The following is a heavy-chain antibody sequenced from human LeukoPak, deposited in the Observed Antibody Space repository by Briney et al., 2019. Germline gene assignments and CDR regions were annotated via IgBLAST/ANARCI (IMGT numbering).Heavy chain of an antibody. CDR2: ISGVGST. J-gene: IGHJ4*02. V-gene: IGHV4-34*01. CDR3: ARRVRSGDYRLDY. CDR1: GGSFSSYS. D-gene: IGHD4-17*01. Sequence: SETLSLTCAVYGGSFSSYSWSWIRQSASKGLECIGEISGVGSTTYNPSLKSRVIISIDTSKSQFSLKLSSVTAADAAVYYCARRVRSGDYRLDYWGQGTLVTVSS.